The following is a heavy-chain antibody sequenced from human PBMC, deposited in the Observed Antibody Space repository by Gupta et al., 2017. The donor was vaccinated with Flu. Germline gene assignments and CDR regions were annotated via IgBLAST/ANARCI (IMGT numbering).Heavy chain of an antibody. V-gene: IGHV1-2*06. J-gene: IGHJ4*02. D-gene: IGHD3-16*02. CDR2: HGGNVGDT. CDR1: GYTFTGSY. Sequence: QVQLVQSGAEVKKPGASVRVSCTTSGYTFTGSYINWVRQAPGQGLEWMGRHGGNVGDTVYAQEFRGRVTMTSDTSINTAYMQLENRRSDYTAVYYCTSPLQGTDYIWGSNRFDSWGQGTLVTVSS. CDR3: TSPLQGTDYIWGSNRFDS.